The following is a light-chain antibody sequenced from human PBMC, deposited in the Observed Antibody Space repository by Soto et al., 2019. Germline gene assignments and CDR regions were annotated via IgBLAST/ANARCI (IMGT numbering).Light chain of an antibody. CDR2: AAS. J-gene: IGKJ3*01. V-gene: IGKV3-15*01. CDR3: QEYSKWPLFT. Sequence: EIVVTQSPGILSVSPGDRATLSCRASQSVSTNLAWYQQKPGQAPTLLIYAASTRATGIPARFTGSGSGTAFTLTISSLKSEDFAVYYCQEYSKWPLFTFGPGTRVDIK. CDR1: QSVSTN.